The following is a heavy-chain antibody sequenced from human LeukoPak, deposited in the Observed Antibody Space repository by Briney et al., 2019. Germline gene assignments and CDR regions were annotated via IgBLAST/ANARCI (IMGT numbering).Heavy chain of an antibody. Sequence: NASETLSLTCTVSGVSISSGGYYWSWIRQHPGKGLEWIGYIYYSGSTYYNPSLKSRVTISVDTSKNQFSLKLSSVTAADTAVYYCAAQDVNWFDPWGQGTLVTVSS. J-gene: IGHJ5*02. D-gene: IGHD2-15*01. V-gene: IGHV4-31*03. CDR2: IYYSGST. CDR1: GVSISSGGYY. CDR3: AAQDVNWFDP.